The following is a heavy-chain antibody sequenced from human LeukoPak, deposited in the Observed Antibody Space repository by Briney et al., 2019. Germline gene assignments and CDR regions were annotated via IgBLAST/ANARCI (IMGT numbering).Heavy chain of an antibody. Sequence: PGGSLRLSCAASGFTFSDYYMSWIRQPPGKGLEWIGYIYNSGSTIYNPSLKSRVTISADTSKNQFSLKLSSVTAADTAVYYCVRDRELTYWGQGTLVTVSS. D-gene: IGHD5-24*01. J-gene: IGHJ4*02. V-gene: IGHV4-59*01. CDR2: IYNSGST. CDR3: VRDRELTY. CDR1: GFTFSDYY.